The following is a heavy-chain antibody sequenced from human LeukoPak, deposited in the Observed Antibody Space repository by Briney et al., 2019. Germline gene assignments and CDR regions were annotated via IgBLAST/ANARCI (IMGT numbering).Heavy chain of an antibody. CDR1: GGSISSYY. CDR3: ARDRSVAGTAGAFDI. V-gene: IGHV4-59*01. J-gene: IGHJ3*02. CDR2: IYYSGST. D-gene: IGHD6-19*01. Sequence: SETLSLTCTVSGGSISSYYWSWIRQPPGKGLEWIGYIYYSGSTNYNPSHKSRVTISVDTSKNQFSLKLSSVTAADTAVYYCARDRSVAGTAGAFDIWGQGTMVTVSS.